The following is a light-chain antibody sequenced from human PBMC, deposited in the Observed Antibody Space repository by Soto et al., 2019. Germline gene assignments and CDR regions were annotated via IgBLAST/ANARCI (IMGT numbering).Light chain of an antibody. J-gene: IGKJ1*01. CDR1: QTGSNSY. CDR2: GVY. Sequence: IVLTQSPGTLSLSPGERATLSCRASQTGSNSYLAWYQHKSGQAPRLLIYGVYTRASGIPDRFSGSGSGPEFTLTITRLEPEDSAVYFCQHYGYSQWTFGQGTKVEIK. V-gene: IGKV3-20*01. CDR3: QHYGYSQWT.